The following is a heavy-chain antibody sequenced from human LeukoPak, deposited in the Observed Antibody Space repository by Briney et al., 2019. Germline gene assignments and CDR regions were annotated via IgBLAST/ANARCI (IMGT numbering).Heavy chain of an antibody. D-gene: IGHD3-10*01. CDR3: ARQLYYGSGSYLYAFDI. J-gene: IGHJ3*02. V-gene: IGHV4-39*01. CDR2: IYYSGST. CDR1: GGSISSSSYY. Sequence: PSETLSLTCTVSGGSISSSSYYWGWIRQPPGKGLEWIGSIYYSGSTYYNPSLKSRVTISVDTSKNQFSLKLSSVTAAETAVYYCARQLYYGSGSYLYAFDIWGRGTMVTVSS.